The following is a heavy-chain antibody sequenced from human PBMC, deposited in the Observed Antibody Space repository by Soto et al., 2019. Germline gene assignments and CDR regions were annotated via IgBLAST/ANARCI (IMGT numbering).Heavy chain of an antibody. D-gene: IGHD2-15*01. CDR3: ARGLPLTVEIVFNYYYGMDV. V-gene: IGHV3-13*05. J-gene: IGHJ6*02. CDR1: GFTFSTYD. CDR2: IGAADDP. Sequence: GGSLRLSCAASGFTFSTYDMHWVRQATGKGLEWVSAIGAADDPYYPGSVKGRFTISRENAKNSLYLQMNSLRAGDTAVYYCARGLPLTVEIVFNYYYGMDVWGQGTTVTVSS.